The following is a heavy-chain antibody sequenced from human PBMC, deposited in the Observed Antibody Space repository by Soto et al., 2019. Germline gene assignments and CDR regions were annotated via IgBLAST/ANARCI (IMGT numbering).Heavy chain of an antibody. J-gene: IGHJ6*02. D-gene: IGHD4-17*01. V-gene: IGHV1-18*01. CDR1: GYTFTSYC. CDR2: ISVYNGNT. Sequence: ASVKVSCKASGYTFTSYCITWVRQAPGQGLEWVGWISVYNGNTNYAQKFQGRITVTTDTSTSTAYMELRNLRSDDTAVYYCARLKLDYGDYGTYYYYGMDVWGQGTTVTVSS. CDR3: ARLKLDYGDYGTYYYYGMDV.